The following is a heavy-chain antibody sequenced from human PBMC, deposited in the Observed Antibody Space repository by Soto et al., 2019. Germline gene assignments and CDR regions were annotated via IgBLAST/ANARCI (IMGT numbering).Heavy chain of an antibody. CDR1: GYTFTSYG. D-gene: IGHD6-19*01. CDR3: ARDTGVAVAGPEFLDY. J-gene: IGHJ4*02. CDR2: ISAYNGNT. Sequence: QVQLVQSGAEVKKPGASMKVSCKPSGYTFTSYGISWVRQGPGQGLEWMGWISAYNGNTNYAQKLQGRVTMTTDTSTSTAYMELRSLRSDDTAVYYCARDTGVAVAGPEFLDYWGQGTLVTVSS. V-gene: IGHV1-18*01.